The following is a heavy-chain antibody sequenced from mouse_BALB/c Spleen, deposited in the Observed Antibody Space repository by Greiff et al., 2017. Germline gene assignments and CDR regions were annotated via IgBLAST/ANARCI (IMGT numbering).Heavy chain of an antibody. J-gene: IGHJ3*01. Sequence: EVQLVESGGGLVKPGGSLKLSCAASGFAFSSYDMSWVRQTPEKRLEWVAYISSGGGSTYYPDTVKGRFTISRDNAKNTLYLQMSSLKSEDTAMYYCARHDDYDLFAYWGQGTLVTVSA. CDR1: GFAFSSYD. CDR2: ISSGGGST. D-gene: IGHD2-4*01. CDR3: ARHDDYDLFAY. V-gene: IGHV5-12-1*01.